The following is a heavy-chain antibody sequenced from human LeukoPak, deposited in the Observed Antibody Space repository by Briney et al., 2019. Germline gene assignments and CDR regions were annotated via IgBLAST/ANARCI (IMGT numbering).Heavy chain of an antibody. CDR1: GFTFSAYS. V-gene: IGHV3-21*01. CDR3: ARAQAYGSGSSN. J-gene: IGHJ4*02. Sequence: GGSLRLSCAAPGFTFSAYSMTWAGQAPGKGREWVSSISSSSNYIYYADSVKGRFTISRDNAKNSLYLQMNSLRAEDTAVYYCARAQAYGSGSSNWGQGTLVTVSS. CDR2: ISSSSNYI. D-gene: IGHD3-10*01.